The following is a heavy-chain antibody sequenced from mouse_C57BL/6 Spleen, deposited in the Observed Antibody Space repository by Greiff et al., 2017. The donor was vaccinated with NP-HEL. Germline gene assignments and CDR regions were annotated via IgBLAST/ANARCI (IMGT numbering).Heavy chain of an antibody. V-gene: IGHV1-22*01. J-gene: IGHJ1*03. CDR2: INPNNGGT. CDR1: GYTFTDYN. Sequence: VQLQQSGPELVKPGASVKMSCKASGYTFTDYNMHWVKQSHGKSLEWIGYINPNNGGTSYNQKFKGKATLTVNQSSSTAYMELRSLTSEDSAVYYCARVGDGYFWYFDVWGTGTTVTVSS. CDR3: ARVGDGYFWYFDV. D-gene: IGHD2-3*01.